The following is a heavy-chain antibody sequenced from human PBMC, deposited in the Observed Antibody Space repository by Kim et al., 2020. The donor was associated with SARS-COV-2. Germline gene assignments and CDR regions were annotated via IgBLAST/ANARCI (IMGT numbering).Heavy chain of an antibody. D-gene: IGHD6-19*01. CDR3: ARDHWKSSGWYGFYYYYGMDV. CDR2: ISAYNGNT. V-gene: IGHV1-18*04. CDR1: GYTFTSYG. Sequence: ASVKVSCKASGYTFTSYGISWVRQAPGQGLEWMGWISAYNGNTNYAQKLQARVTMTTDTSTSTAYMELRSLRSDDTAVYYCARDHWKSSGWYGFYYYYGMDVGGQGTTVTVSS. J-gene: IGHJ6*02.